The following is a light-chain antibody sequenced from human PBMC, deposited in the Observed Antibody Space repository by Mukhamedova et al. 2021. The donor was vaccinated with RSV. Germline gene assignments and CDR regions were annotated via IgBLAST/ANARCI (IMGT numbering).Light chain of an antibody. J-gene: IGLJ2*01. Sequence: QKPGQSPVLLIYQDTKRPSGILERFSGSNSGNTATLTISGTQATDEADYYCQAWASDTHVVFGGGTKLTAL. CDR2: QDT. CDR3: QAWASDTHVV. V-gene: IGLV3-1*01.